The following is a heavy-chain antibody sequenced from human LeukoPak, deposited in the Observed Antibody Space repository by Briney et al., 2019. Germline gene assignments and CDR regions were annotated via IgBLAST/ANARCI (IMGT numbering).Heavy chain of an antibody. CDR1: GFTFTSYC. CDR3: AKGGYYDSSCYCYNDY. CDR2: ISGSGGST. Sequence: PGGSLRLACAASGFTFTSYCIRWVRQAPRSWRGWESYISGSGGSTYYADSVKGRFTISRDNSKNTLYLQMNSLKAEDTAVYYCAKGGYYDSSCYCYNDYWGQGTLVTVSS. V-gene: IGHV3-23*01. D-gene: IGHD3-22*01. J-gene: IGHJ4*02.